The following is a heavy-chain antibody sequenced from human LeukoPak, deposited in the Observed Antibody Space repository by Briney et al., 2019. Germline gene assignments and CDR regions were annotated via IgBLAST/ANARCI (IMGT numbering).Heavy chain of an antibody. Sequence: GGSLRLSCAASGFTFSSFALSWVRQGPGKGLEWVSGISGSGGSTYYVDSVKGRFTIPRDNSNNRLYLQMNSLRAEDTAVYYCAKDKGSGTYPPYWGQGTLVTVSS. CDR1: GFTFSSFA. J-gene: IGHJ4*02. V-gene: IGHV3-23*01. CDR2: ISGSGGST. D-gene: IGHD1-26*01. CDR3: AKDKGSGTYPPY.